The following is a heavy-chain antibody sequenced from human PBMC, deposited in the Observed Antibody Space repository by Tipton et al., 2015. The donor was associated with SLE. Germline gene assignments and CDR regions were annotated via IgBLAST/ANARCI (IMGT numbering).Heavy chain of an antibody. J-gene: IGHJ5*02. V-gene: IGHV4-34*01. CDR3: ARRGSFSFDP. CDR1: GGSFSGYY. Sequence: TLSLTCAVYGGSFSGYYWSWIRQPPGKGLEWIGEITHSGSTNYNPSLKSRVSISVDTSKNQFSLKVSSVTAADTAVYYCARRGSFSFDPWGQGILVTVSS. D-gene: IGHD3-16*01. CDR2: ITHSGST.